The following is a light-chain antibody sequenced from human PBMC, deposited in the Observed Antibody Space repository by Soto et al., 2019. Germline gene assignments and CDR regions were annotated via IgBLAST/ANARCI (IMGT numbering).Light chain of an antibody. CDR1: QSISSW. J-gene: IGKJ1*01. CDR3: QQYNTYST. V-gene: IGKV1-5*01. CDR2: DAS. Sequence: GDRVTITFRASQSISSWLAWYQQKPGKAPKLLIYDASSLESGVPSRFSGSGSGTEFTLTIGSLQPDDLATYYCQQYNTYSTSGQGTKVDI.